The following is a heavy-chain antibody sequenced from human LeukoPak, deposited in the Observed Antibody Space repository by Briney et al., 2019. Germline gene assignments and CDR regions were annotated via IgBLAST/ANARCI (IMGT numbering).Heavy chain of an antibody. D-gene: IGHD2-2*01. V-gene: IGHV1-2*02. J-gene: IGHJ4*02. CDR1: GYTFTGYY. Sequence: GASVKVSCKASGYTFTGYYMHWVRQAPGQGLEWMGWINPNSGGTNYAQKFQGRVTMTRDTSISTAYMELSRLRSEDTAVYYCARDLRGDIVVVDDYWGQGTLVTVSS. CDR2: INPNSGGT. CDR3: ARDLRGDIVVVDDY.